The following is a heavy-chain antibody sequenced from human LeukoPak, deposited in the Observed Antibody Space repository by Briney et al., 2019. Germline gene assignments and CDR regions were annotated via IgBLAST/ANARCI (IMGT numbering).Heavy chain of an antibody. Sequence: PSETLSLTCTVSGGSISSSSYYWGWIRQPPGKGLEWIGSIYYSGSTNYNPSLKSRVTISVDTSKNQFSLKLSSVTAADTAVYYCARCLSALFGDAFDIWGQGTMVTVSS. CDR3: ARCLSALFGDAFDI. CDR1: GGSISSSSYY. CDR2: IYYSGST. D-gene: IGHD3-10*02. J-gene: IGHJ3*02. V-gene: IGHV4-39*07.